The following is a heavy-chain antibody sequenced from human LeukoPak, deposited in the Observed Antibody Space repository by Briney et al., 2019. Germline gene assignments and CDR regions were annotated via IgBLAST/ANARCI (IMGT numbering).Heavy chain of an antibody. CDR1: GYSFTSYW. J-gene: IGHJ4*02. V-gene: IGHV5-51*01. CDR2: VYPGDSDT. Sequence: GESLKISCKGSGYSFTSYWIGWVRQMPGKGLEWMGIVYPGDSDTRYSPPFQGQVTISADKSINTAYLQWSSLKASDTAMYYCARQVHSSSSPWDYWGQGTLVTVSS. D-gene: IGHD6-6*01. CDR3: ARQVHSSSSPWDY.